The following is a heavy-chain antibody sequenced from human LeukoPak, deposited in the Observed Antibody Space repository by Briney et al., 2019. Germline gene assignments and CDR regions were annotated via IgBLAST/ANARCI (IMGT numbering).Heavy chain of an antibody. CDR3: AKFRYFETMVYDY. J-gene: IGHJ4*02. D-gene: IGHD3-10*01. Sequence: GGSLRLSCAASGFTFSSYAMSWVRQAPGKGLEWVSAISGSGGSTYYADSVKGRFTIPRDNSKNTLYLQMNSLRAEDTAVYYCAKFRYFETMVYDYWGQGTLVTVSS. CDR2: ISGSGGST. CDR1: GFTFSSYA. V-gene: IGHV3-23*01.